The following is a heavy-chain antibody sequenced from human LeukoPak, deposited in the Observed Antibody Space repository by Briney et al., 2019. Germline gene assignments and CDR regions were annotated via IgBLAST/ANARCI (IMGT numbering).Heavy chain of an antibody. V-gene: IGHV1-24*01. CDR2: FDPEDGET. Sequence: ASGKVSCKVSGDTLTELSMHWVRQAPGKGLEWMGGFDPEDGETIYAQKFQGRVTMTEDTSTDTAYMELSSLRSEDTAVYYCATATSGYYYDSSGYYGHYWGQGTLVTVSS. CDR1: GDTLTELS. J-gene: IGHJ4*02. CDR3: ATATSGYYYDSSGYYGHY. D-gene: IGHD3-22*01.